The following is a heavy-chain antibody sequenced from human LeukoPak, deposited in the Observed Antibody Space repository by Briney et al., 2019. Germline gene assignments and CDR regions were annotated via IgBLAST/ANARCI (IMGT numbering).Heavy chain of an antibody. CDR1: GFTFSNAW. J-gene: IGHJ4*02. V-gene: IGHV3-15*01. CDR2: IKSKTDGGTT. CDR3: TTDRIRWLIRRWLDY. Sequence: PGGSLRLSCAASGFTFSNAWMSWVRQAPGKGLEWVGRIKSKTDGGTTDYAAPVKGRFTISRDDSKNTLYLQMNSLKTEDTAVYYCTTDRIRWLIRRWLDYWGQGTLVTVSS. D-gene: IGHD3-22*01.